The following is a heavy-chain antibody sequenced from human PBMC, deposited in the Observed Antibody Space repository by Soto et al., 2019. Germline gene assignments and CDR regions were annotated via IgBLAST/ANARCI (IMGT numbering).Heavy chain of an antibody. CDR2: ISAYNGNT. D-gene: IGHD2-15*01. CDR3: ARVGVKDIVVVVAARHAFDI. V-gene: IGHV1-18*01. J-gene: IGHJ3*02. CDR1: GYTFTSYG. Sequence: ASVKVSCKASGYTFTSYGISWVRQAPGQGLEWMGWISAYNGNTNYAQKLQGRVTMTTDTSTSTAYMELRSLRSDDTAVYYCARVGVKDIVVVVAARHAFDIWGQGTMVTVSS.